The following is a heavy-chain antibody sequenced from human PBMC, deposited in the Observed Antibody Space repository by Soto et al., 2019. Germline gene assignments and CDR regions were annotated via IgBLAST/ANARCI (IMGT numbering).Heavy chain of an antibody. Sequence: GGSLRLSCAASGFTFSSYEMNWVRQAPGKGLEWVSYISSSGSTIYYADSVKGRFTISRDNAKNSLYLQMNSLRAEDTAVYYCARDTGTTLTMIVTWYYSGMDVWGQGTTVTVSS. CDR1: GFTFSSYE. D-gene: IGHD3-22*01. CDR3: ARDTGTTLTMIVTWYYSGMDV. CDR2: ISSSGSTI. V-gene: IGHV3-48*03. J-gene: IGHJ6*02.